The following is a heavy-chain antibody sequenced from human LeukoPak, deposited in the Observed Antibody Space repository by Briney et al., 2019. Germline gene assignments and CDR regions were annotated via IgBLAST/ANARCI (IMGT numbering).Heavy chain of an antibody. CDR1: GYTFTDYY. V-gene: IGHV1-2*02. J-gene: IGHJ4*02. Sequence: GASVKVSCKASGYTFTDYYIHWVRQAPGQGLEWMGRMNPNSGGTDYAQKFQGRVTMTRDTSISTAYMELSRLRSDDTAVYYCAREMTTIENDYWGQGTLVTVSS. CDR3: AREMTTIENDY. D-gene: IGHD5-24*01. CDR2: MNPNSGGT.